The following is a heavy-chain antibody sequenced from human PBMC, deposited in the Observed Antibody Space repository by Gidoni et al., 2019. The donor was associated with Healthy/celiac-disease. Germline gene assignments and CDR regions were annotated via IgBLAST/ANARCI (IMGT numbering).Heavy chain of an antibody. CDR3: AKAHESVRGVMNY. D-gene: IGHD3-10*01. CDR2: ISYDGSNK. CDR1: GFTFSSYG. V-gene: IGHV3-30*18. J-gene: IGHJ4*01. Sequence: QVQLVESGGGVVQPGRSLRLSCAASGFTFSSYGMHWVRQAPGKGLEWVAVISYDGSNKYYADSVKGRFTISRDNSKNTLYLQMNSLRAEDTAVYYCAKAHESVRGVMNYWGQGTLVTVSS.